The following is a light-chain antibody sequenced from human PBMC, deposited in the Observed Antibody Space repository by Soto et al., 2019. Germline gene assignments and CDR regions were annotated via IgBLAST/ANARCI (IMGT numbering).Light chain of an antibody. V-gene: IGKV3-11*01. Sequence: EIVLTQSPATLSLSPGERATLSCRASQSVSSYLAWYQQKPGQAPRLLIYDASNRATGIPARFSGSGSGTDFTLTISSLEPEDFAIYYCPQRSNWPPVTFGVGNKVEIK. CDR2: DAS. J-gene: IGKJ4*01. CDR1: QSVSSY. CDR3: PQRSNWPPVT.